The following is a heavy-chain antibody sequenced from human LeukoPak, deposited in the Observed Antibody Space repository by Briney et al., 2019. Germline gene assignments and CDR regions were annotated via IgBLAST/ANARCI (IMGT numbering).Heavy chain of an antibody. CDR1: GYSFTSYW. Sequence: GESLKISCKGSGYSFTSYWIGWVRQMPGKGLEWMGIIYPGDSDTRYSPSFQGQVTISADKSISTAYLQWSSLKASDTAMYYCARLGNIAAAGTFYFDYWGQGTVVTVSS. J-gene: IGHJ4*02. CDR3: ARLGNIAAAGTFYFDY. D-gene: IGHD6-13*01. CDR2: IYPGDSDT. V-gene: IGHV5-51*01.